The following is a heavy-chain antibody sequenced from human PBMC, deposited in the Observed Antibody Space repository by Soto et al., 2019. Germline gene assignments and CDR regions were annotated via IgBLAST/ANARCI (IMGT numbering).Heavy chain of an antibody. CDR1: GYSFTSYW. V-gene: IGHV5-10-1*01. CDR2: IDPSDSYT. J-gene: IGHJ6*02. Sequence: SGESLKISCKGSGYSFTSYWISWVRQMPGKGLEWMGRIDPSDSYTNYSPSFQGHVTISADKSISTAYLQWSSLKASDTAMYYCARLSFSIVVVPAAIGTVTHYYYSGMDVWGQGTTVTVSS. CDR3: ARLSFSIVVVPAAIGTVTHYYYSGMDV. D-gene: IGHD2-2*02.